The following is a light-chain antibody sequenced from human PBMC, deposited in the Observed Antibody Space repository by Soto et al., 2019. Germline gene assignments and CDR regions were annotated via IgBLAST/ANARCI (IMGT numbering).Light chain of an antibody. V-gene: IGKV1-12*01. Sequence: DIQMTQSPSSVSASVGDRVTISCRASEDINSRLAWYQQKPGNAPKLLIYAAFILKSGVPSRFWGYGSGTVFTLPISSLQPEDFATYYCQQADGFPITFGQGTRL. J-gene: IGKJ5*01. CDR2: AAF. CDR1: EDINSR. CDR3: QQADGFPIT.